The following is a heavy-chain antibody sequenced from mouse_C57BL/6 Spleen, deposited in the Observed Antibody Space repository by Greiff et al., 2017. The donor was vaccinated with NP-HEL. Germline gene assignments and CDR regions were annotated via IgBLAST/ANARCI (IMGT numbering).Heavy chain of an antibody. J-gene: IGHJ4*01. CDR3: ARYAMDY. CDR2: IDPSDSYT. V-gene: IGHV1-50*01. CDR1: GYTFTSYW. Sequence: QVQLQQPGAELVKPGASVKLSCKASGYTFTSYWMPWVKQRPGQGLEWIGEIDPSDSYTNYNQKFKGKATLTVDTPSSTAYMQLSSLTSEDSAVYYCARYAMDYWGQGTSVTVSS.